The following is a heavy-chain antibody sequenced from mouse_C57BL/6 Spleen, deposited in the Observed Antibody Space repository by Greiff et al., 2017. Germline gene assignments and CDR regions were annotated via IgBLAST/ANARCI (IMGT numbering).Heavy chain of an antibody. V-gene: IGHV1-69*01. J-gene: IGHJ2*01. Sequence: QVQLQQPGAELVMPGASVKLSCKASGYTFTSYWVHWVKQRPGQGLEWIGEIDPSDSYTNYNQKFKGKSTLTVDKSSSTAYMQLSSLTSEDSAVYYCARILQEGFFDYWGQGTTLTVTS. CDR3: ARILQEGFFDY. CDR1: GYTFTSYW. CDR2: IDPSDSYT. D-gene: IGHD2-14*01.